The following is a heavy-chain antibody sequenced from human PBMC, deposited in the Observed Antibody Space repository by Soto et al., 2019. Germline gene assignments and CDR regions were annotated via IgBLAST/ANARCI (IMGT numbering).Heavy chain of an antibody. CDR3: ARAKAPLYSSSWYWFDP. Sequence: SQTLSLTCAISGDSVSSNHATWDWIRQSPSRGLEWLGRTYYRSKWYYDYALSVKSRITINPDTSNNQFSLKLSSVTAADTAVYYCARAKAPLYSSSWYWFDPWGQGTLVTVSS. CDR2: TYYRSKWYY. V-gene: IGHV6-1*01. D-gene: IGHD6-13*01. J-gene: IGHJ5*02. CDR1: GDSVSSNHAT.